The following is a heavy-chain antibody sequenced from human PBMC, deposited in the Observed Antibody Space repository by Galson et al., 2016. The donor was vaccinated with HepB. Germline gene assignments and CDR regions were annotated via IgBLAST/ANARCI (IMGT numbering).Heavy chain of an antibody. J-gene: IGHJ4*02. D-gene: IGHD3-22*01. V-gene: IGHV3-7*03. Sequence: SLRLSCAASGFTFSRYWMTWVRQAPGKGLEWVANIKQDGSEEYYVDSVKGRLTVSRDNKKNSLYLQMHSLRTADTALYYCAKDISSADSDYYESSGLDYWGQGTLVTVSS. CDR3: AKDISSADSDYYESSGLDY. CDR2: IKQDGSEE. CDR1: GFTFSRYW.